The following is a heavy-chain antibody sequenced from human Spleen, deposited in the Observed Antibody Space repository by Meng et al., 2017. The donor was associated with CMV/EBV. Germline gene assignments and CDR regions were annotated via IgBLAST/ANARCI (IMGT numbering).Heavy chain of an antibody. CDR2: ISGSGGST. D-gene: IGHD3-3*01. Sequence: TFSSYAMSWVRQAPGKGLEWVSAISGSGGSTYYADSVKGRFTISRDNSKNTLYLQMNSLRAEDTAVYYCAKDPGPITIFGVAINWFDPWGQGTLVTVSS. CDR3: AKDPGPITIFGVAINWFDP. J-gene: IGHJ5*02. CDR1: TFSSYA. V-gene: IGHV3-23*01.